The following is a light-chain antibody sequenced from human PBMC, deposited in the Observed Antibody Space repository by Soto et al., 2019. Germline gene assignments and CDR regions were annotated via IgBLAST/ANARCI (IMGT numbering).Light chain of an antibody. J-gene: IGKJ5*01. Sequence: EIVLTQSPGTLSLSPGERATLSCRATQTVSSNYLAWYQQKPGQAPRLLIYGVSSRATGIPDRFSGSGSGTDFTLTISRLEPEDFAVYYCQQYGNSLSITFGQGTRLEIK. V-gene: IGKV3-20*01. CDR3: QQYGNSLSIT. CDR1: QTVSSNY. CDR2: GVS.